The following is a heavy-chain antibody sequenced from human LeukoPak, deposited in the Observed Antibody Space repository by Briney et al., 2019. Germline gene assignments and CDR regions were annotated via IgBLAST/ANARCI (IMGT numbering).Heavy chain of an antibody. CDR1: GGSFSGYY. V-gene: IGHV4-34*01. Sequence: SETLSLTCAVYGGSFSGYYWSWIRQPPGKGLEWIGSIYYSGSTYYNPSLKSRVTISVDTSNNQFSLKLSSVTAADTVVYYCARASYCSGGSCYHAFDIWGQGTMVTVSS. J-gene: IGHJ3*02. D-gene: IGHD2-15*01. CDR3: ARASYCSGGSCYHAFDI. CDR2: IYYSGST.